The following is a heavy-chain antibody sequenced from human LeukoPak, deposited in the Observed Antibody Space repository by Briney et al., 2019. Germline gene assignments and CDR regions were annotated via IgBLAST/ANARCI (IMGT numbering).Heavy chain of an antibody. Sequence: PSETLSLTCTVSGGSISSYYWSWIRQPPGKGLEWIGYIYYSGSTNYNPSLKSRVTISVDTSKNQFSLKLSSVTAADTAVYYCAASQRGCSTSCYDYWGQGTLVTVSS. CDR1: GGSISSYY. J-gene: IGHJ4*02. V-gene: IGHV4-59*01. CDR2: IYYSGST. CDR3: AASQRGCSTSCYDY. D-gene: IGHD2-2*01.